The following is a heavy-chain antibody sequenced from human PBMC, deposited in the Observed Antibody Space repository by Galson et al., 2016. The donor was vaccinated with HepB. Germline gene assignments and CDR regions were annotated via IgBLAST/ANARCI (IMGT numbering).Heavy chain of an antibody. Sequence: SETLSLTCAVSGVSISSSNLWTWVRQPPGKGLEWIGEISHSGSTNYNPSLKSRVTISVDNSKNLFSLKLTSVTAADTALYFCARLPLGYGSGSRCRDFWGQGTLVIVSS. V-gene: IGHV4-4*02. D-gene: IGHD2-2*01. CDR2: ISHSGST. CDR1: GVSISSSNL. J-gene: IGHJ4*02. CDR3: ARLPLGYGSGSRCRDF.